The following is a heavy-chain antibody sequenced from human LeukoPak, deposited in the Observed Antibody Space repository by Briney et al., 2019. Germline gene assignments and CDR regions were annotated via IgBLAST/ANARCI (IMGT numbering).Heavy chain of an antibody. CDR3: ARAAPNYYDSSGSLRNPYFDY. V-gene: IGHV4-31*03. CDR1: GVSISTGGYY. D-gene: IGHD3-22*01. CDR2: IYYSGST. J-gene: IGHJ4*02. Sequence: PSETLSLTCTVSGVSISTGGYYWSWIRQHPGKGLEWIGNIYYSGSTYYSPSLKSRVTMSVDTSKNQFSLTLISVTAADTAVYFCARAAPNYYDSSGSLRNPYFDYWGQGTLVTVSS.